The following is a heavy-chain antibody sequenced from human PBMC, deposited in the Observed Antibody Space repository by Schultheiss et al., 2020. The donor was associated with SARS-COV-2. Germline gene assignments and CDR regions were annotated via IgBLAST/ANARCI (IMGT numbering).Heavy chain of an antibody. Sequence: SETLSLTCAVYGGSFSGYYWSWIRQPPGKGLEWIGYIYYSGSTYYNPSLKSRVTISVDTSKNQFSLKLSSVTAADTAVYYCARRWIGVVVPAAFDPWGQGTLVTVSS. CDR2: IYYSGST. J-gene: IGHJ5*02. CDR3: ARRWIGVVVPAAFDP. CDR1: GGSFSGYY. V-gene: IGHV4-59*08. D-gene: IGHD2-2*01.